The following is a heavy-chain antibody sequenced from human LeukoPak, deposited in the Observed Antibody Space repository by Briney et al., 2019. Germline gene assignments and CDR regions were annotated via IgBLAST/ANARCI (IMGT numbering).Heavy chain of an antibody. CDR2: IYYSGST. V-gene: IGHV4-39*01. J-gene: IGHJ3*02. CDR1: GGPISSSSYY. Sequence: SQTLSLTCTVSGGPISSSSYYWGWIRQPPGKGLEWIGSIYYSGSTYYNPSLKSRVTISVDTSKNQFSLKLSSVTAADTAVYYCARHLHDAFDIWGQGTMVTVSS. CDR3: ARHLHDAFDI.